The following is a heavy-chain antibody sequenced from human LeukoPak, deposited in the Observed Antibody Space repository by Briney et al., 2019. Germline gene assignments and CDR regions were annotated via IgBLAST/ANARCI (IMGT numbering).Heavy chain of an antibody. CDR2: IYSTGST. V-gene: IGHV4-61*02. CDR1: GGSISSGSYY. J-gene: IGHJ5*02. Sequence: PSQTLSLTCTVSGGSISSGSYYWSWIRQSAGKGLEWIGRIYSTGSTSYNPSLESRVTISRDTSKNQFSLNLSSVTAADTAVYYCAKDWSIFGARDWFDPWGQGTLDTVSS. D-gene: IGHD3-3*01. CDR3: AKDWSIFGARDWFDP.